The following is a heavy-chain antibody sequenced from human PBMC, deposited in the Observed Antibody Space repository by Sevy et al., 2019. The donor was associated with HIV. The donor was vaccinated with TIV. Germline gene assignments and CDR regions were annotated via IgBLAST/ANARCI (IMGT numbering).Heavy chain of an antibody. D-gene: IGHD2-8*02. Sequence: GGSLRLSCAASGFPFSNYAMSWVRQAPGKGLEWVSTLIGGGSPTYYADSVTGRFIISRDNSRNTLYLQMNSLRAEDTAIYYCAKRRVQSGLSGGGANYGMDVCGRGTTVTVSS. J-gene: IGHJ6*02. CDR3: AKRRVQSGLSGGGANYGMDV. CDR2: LIGGGSPT. CDR1: GFPFSNYA. V-gene: IGHV3-23*01.